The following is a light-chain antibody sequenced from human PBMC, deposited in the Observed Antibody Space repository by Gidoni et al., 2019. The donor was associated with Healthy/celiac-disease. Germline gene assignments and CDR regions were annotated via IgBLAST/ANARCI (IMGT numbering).Light chain of an antibody. CDR3: QQYNSYSPRT. CDR1: QSISSW. Sequence: DIQMTQSPSTLSASVGDRFTITCRASQSISSWLAWYQQKPGKAPKRLIYKASSLESGVPSRFSGSGSGTEFTLTISSLQPDDFATYYCQQYNSYSPRTFGQGTKVEIK. V-gene: IGKV1-5*03. CDR2: KAS. J-gene: IGKJ1*01.